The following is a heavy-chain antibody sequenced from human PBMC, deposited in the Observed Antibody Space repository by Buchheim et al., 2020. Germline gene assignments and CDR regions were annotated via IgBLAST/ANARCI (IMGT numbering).Heavy chain of an antibody. D-gene: IGHD6-13*01. CDR1: GFTFSSYS. V-gene: IGHV3-21*01. CDR2: ISTSSYI. Sequence: EVQLVESGGGLVKPGGSLRLSCAASGFTFSSYSMTWVRQAPGKGLEWVSSISTSSYIYYADSVKGRFTISRDNAKNSLYLQRNSRRAEDTAVYYCASSGQQLPRGYYWGQGTL. J-gene: IGHJ4*02. CDR3: ASSGQQLPRGYY.